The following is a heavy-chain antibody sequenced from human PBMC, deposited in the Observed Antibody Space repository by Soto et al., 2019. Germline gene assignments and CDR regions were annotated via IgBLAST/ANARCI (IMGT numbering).Heavy chain of an antibody. V-gene: IGHV1-3*01. CDR2: INAGNGNT. D-gene: IGHD2-2*01. Sequence: ASVKVSCKASGYTFTSYAMHWVRQAPGQRLEWMGWINAGNGNTKYPQKFQGRVTITRDTSASTAYMELSSLRSEDTAVYYCARDGYCSSTSCSEFYYYYYGMDVWGQGTTVTVSS. CDR1: GYTFTSYA. CDR3: ARDGYCSSTSCSEFYYYYYGMDV. J-gene: IGHJ6*02.